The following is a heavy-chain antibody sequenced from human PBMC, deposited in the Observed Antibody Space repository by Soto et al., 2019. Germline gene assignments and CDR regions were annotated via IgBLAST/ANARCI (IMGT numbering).Heavy chain of an antibody. J-gene: IGHJ4*02. Sequence: VGSLRLSCAASGFTFSSYAMHWVRQAPGKGLEWVAVISYDGSNKYYADSVKGRFTISRDNSKNTLYLQMNSLRAEDTAVYYCARDLGSGWYSDYWGQGTLVTVSS. CDR3: ARDLGSGWYSDY. V-gene: IGHV3-30-3*01. CDR2: ISYDGSNK. D-gene: IGHD6-19*01. CDR1: GFTFSSYA.